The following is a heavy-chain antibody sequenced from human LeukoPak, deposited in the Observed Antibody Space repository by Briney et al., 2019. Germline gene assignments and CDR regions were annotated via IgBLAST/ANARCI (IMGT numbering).Heavy chain of an antibody. Sequence: PGGSLRLSCEASGFTFKAYWMSWVRQAPGTGLEWVANIQQDGSEKNYVDSVKGRFTISRDNARNSLYLEMNSLRAGDTAVYYCARLRYTYGKNFDYWGQGTLVTVSS. D-gene: IGHD5-18*01. J-gene: IGHJ4*02. CDR2: IQQDGSEK. CDR3: ARLRYTYGKNFDY. CDR1: GFTFKAYW. V-gene: IGHV3-7*01.